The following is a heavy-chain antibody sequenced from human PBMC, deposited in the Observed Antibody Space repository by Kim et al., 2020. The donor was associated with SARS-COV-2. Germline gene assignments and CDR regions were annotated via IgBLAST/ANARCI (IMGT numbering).Heavy chain of an antibody. D-gene: IGHD4-17*01. CDR3: AKVDDGDYGAFDI. CDR2: IWYDGSNK. Sequence: GGSLRLSCAASGFTFSSYGMHWVRQAPGKGLEWVAVIWYDGSNKYYADSVKGRFTISRDNSKNTLYLQMNSLRAEDTAVYYCAKVDDGDYGAFDIWGQGTMVTVSS. J-gene: IGHJ3*02. CDR1: GFTFSSYG. V-gene: IGHV3-33*06.